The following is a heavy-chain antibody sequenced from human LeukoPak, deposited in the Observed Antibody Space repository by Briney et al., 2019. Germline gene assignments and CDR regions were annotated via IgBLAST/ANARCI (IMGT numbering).Heavy chain of an antibody. CDR1: GGTFSSYA. J-gene: IGHJ4*02. V-gene: IGHV1-69*05. CDR3: ARVGITGTTFYY. Sequence: SVKVSCKASGGTFSSYAISWVRQAPGQGLEWMGGIIPIFGTASYAQKFQGRVTITTDESTSTAYMELSSLRSEDTAVYYCARVGITGTTFYYWGQGTLVTVSS. D-gene: IGHD1-7*01. CDR2: IIPIFGTA.